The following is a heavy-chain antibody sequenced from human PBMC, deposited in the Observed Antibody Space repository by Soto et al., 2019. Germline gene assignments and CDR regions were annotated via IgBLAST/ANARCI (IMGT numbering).Heavy chain of an antibody. D-gene: IGHD6-13*01. CDR3: AKAEGHIAAAGLLLDY. Sequence: QVQLVESGGGVVQPGRSLRLSCAGSGFTFSSYGMHWVRQAPGKGLEWVAVISYDGSNKYYADSVKGRFTISRDNSKNTLYLQMNSLRAEDTAVYYCAKAEGHIAAAGLLLDYWGQGTLVTVSS. J-gene: IGHJ4*02. CDR2: ISYDGSNK. V-gene: IGHV3-30*18. CDR1: GFTFSSYG.